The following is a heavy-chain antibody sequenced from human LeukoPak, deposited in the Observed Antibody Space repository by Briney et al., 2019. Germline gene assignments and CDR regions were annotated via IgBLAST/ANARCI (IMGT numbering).Heavy chain of an antibody. CDR3: AREAGRAYYDILTGYYKVGWFDP. Sequence: GASVKVSCKASGGTFSSYAISWVRQAPGQGLEWMGRIIPILGIANYAQKFQGRVTITADKSTSTAYMELSSLRSEDTAVYYCAREAGRAYYDILTGYYKVGWFDPWGQGTLVTVSS. J-gene: IGHJ5*02. D-gene: IGHD3-9*01. CDR2: IIPILGIA. V-gene: IGHV1-69*04. CDR1: GGTFSSYA.